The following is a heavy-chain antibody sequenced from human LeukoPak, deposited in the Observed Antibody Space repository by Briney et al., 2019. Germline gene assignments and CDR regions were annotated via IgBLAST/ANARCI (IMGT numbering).Heavy chain of an antibody. CDR3: ARGVHYDILTGYYSYAFDI. J-gene: IGHJ3*02. CDR2: ISAYNGNT. V-gene: IGHV1-18*01. CDR1: GYTFTSYD. Sequence: GASVKVSCKASGYTFTSYDINWVRQAPGQGLEWMGWISAYNGNTNYAQKLQGRVTMTTDTSTSTAYMELRSLRSDDTAVYYCARGVHYDILTGYYSYAFDIWGQGTMVTVSS. D-gene: IGHD3-9*01.